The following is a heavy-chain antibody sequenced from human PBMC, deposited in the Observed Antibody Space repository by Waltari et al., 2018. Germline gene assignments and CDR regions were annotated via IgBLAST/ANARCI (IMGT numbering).Heavy chain of an antibody. D-gene: IGHD3-22*01. CDR1: GFTFSSYA. V-gene: IGHV3-23*01. J-gene: IGHJ4*02. Sequence: EVQLLESGGGLVQPGGSLRLSCAASGFTFSSYAMSWVRQAPGKGLEWVSTISGSGGSTYYADSVKGRFTISRDNSKNTLYLQMNSLRAEDTAVYYCANIRGVVVVTKGQNYFDYWGQGTLVTVSS. CDR3: ANIRGVVVVTKGQNYFDY. CDR2: ISGSGGST.